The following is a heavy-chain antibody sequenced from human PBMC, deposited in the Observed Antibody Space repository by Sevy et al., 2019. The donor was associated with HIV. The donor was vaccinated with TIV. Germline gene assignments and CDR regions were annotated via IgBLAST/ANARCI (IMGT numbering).Heavy chain of an antibody. V-gene: IGHV3-7*03. Sequence: GGSLRLSCAASGFAFSGYWMHWVRQAPGKGLEWVANINEDGTTKYYVDSVKGRFTISRNNAQKSLFLQMNDVRVDDTAIYYYARAIWAAAAYWGQGTLITVSS. CDR1: GFAFSGYW. CDR3: ARAIWAAAAY. J-gene: IGHJ4*02. CDR2: INEDGTTK. D-gene: IGHD2-2*01.